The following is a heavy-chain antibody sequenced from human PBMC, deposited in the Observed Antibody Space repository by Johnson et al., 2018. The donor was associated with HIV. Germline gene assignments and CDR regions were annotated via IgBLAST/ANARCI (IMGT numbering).Heavy chain of an antibody. CDR2: IKQDGSVK. Sequence: VQLVESGGGVVQPGGSLTLSCAASGFTFSRYAMHWVRKAPGRGLEWVANIKQDGSVKYYVDSVKGRFTISRDNAKNSLYLQMNILTAEDTAVYYCARAPEVRGIDAFDIWGQGTMVTVSS. CDR1: GFTFSRYA. CDR3: ARAPEVRGIDAFDI. V-gene: IGHV3-7*01. J-gene: IGHJ3*02. D-gene: IGHD3-10*01.